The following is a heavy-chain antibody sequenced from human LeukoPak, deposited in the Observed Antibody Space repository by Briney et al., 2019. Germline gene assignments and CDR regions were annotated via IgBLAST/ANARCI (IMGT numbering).Heavy chain of an antibody. CDR2: IYYSSST. CDR1: GGSISSSSYY. Sequence: SETLSLTCTVSGGSISSSSYYWGCIRQPPGKGLEWIVSIYYSSSTYYNPSLNSRVTISVDTSNNQFSLKLSSVTAADTAVYYCARSSDSGSGSYYTPFDYWGQGTLVTVSS. V-gene: IGHV4-39*01. J-gene: IGHJ4*02. D-gene: IGHD3-10*01. CDR3: ARSSDSGSGSYYTPFDY.